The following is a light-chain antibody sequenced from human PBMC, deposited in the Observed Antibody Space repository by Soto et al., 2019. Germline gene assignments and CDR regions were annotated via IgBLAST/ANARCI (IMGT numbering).Light chain of an antibody. J-gene: IGLJ1*01. Sequence: SYELTQPPSVSVSPGQTASITCSGDKLGDKYACWYQQKPGQSPVLVIYQDSKRPSVIPERFSGSNSGNTAPLTISGTQAMDEADYYCQAWDSSTYVFGTGTKVTVL. V-gene: IGLV3-1*01. CDR2: QDS. CDR1: KLGDKY. CDR3: QAWDSSTYV.